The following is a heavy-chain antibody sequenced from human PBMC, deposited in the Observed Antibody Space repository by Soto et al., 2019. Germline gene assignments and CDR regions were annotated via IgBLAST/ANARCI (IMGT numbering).Heavy chain of an antibody. CDR1: GFSIISSIYY. D-gene: IGHD3-22*01. J-gene: IGHJ2*01. V-gene: IGHV4-39*01. Sequence: TLSLTCTVSGFSIISSIYYWGWIRGPPGKGLEWIGSIYYSGSTYYNPSLKSRVTISVDTSKNQFSLKLSSVTAADTAVYYCARHGFDSSGYYSGPWYFDLWGRGTLVTVSS. CDR3: ARHGFDSSGYYSGPWYFDL. CDR2: IYYSGST.